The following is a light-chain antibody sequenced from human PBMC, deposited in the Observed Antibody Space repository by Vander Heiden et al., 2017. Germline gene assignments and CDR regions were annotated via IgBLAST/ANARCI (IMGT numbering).Light chain of an antibody. V-gene: IGKV1-39*01. J-gene: IGKJ2*01. CDR3: QQNYSTPMHT. CDR2: YAS. Sequence: DFQLTPSPPSLSASVGDRVTITCRASQSINNNLKWYQQNPGKAPKLLIYYASIMQSRVPSRCSSSRCGTDVSLTISSLQPEDFAAYYYQQNYSTPMHTFGQGTKLEIK. CDR1: QSINNN.